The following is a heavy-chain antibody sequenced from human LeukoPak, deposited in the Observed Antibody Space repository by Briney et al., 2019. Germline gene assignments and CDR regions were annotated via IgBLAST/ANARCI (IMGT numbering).Heavy chain of an antibody. V-gene: IGHV1-2*06. J-gene: IGHJ4*02. CDR2: INPNSGGT. D-gene: IGHD5-24*01. CDR3: ARGTATDIDY. CDR1: GYTFTHYY. Sequence: GASVKVSCKASGYTFTHYYMHWVRQAPGQGLEWMGRINPNSGGTNYAQKFQGRVTMTRDTSISTAYMDLSSLRSDDTAVYYCARGTATDIDYWGQGTLVTVSS.